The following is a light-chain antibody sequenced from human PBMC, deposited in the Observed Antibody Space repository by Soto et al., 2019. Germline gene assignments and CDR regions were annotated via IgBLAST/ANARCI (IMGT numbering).Light chain of an antibody. CDR1: SFNIENNF. J-gene: IGLJ2*01. V-gene: IGLV1-51*01. Sequence: QSVLTQPPSVSAAPGQKVTISCSGSSFNIENNFVSWYQQLPGTAPRLLIYDNYKRPSGIPDRFSGSKSGTSATLGITGLQTGDEADYYCGTWDSSLSVGVFGGGTKLTVL. CDR2: DNY. CDR3: GTWDSSLSVGV.